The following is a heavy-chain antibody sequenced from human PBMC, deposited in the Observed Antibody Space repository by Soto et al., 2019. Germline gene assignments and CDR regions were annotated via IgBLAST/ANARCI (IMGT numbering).Heavy chain of an antibody. V-gene: IGHV1-18*04. CDR2: ISAYNGNT. D-gene: IGHD2-21*02. Sequence: QVQLVQSGVEVKKPGASVKVSCKASGYTFPNYGINWVRQAPGQGLEWMGWISAYNGNTDYAQKLQGRVTMTADTSTTTAYMELTSLRSDDTAVYYCARVVIPSCGSDCDPGYFHHWGQGTLVIASS. CDR3: ARVVIPSCGSDCDPGYFHH. J-gene: IGHJ1*01. CDR1: GYTFPNYG.